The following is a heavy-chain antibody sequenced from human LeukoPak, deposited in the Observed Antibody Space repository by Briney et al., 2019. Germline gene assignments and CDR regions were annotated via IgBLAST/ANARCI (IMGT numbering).Heavy chain of an antibody. Sequence: ASVKVSCKASGYTFTGYYMHWVRQAPGQGLEWMGWINPNSGGTNYAQKFQGRVTMTRDTSISTAYMGLSRLRSDDTAVYYCARIREWASTVGAFDYWGQGALVTVSS. CDR1: GYTFTGYY. CDR3: ARIREWASTVGAFDY. V-gene: IGHV1-2*02. D-gene: IGHD4-23*01. J-gene: IGHJ4*01. CDR2: INPNSGGT.